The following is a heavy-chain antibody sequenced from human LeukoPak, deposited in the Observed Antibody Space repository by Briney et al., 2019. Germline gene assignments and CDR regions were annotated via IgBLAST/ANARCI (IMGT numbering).Heavy chain of an antibody. CDR1: GFSFSSYA. D-gene: IGHD6-19*01. CDR2: MSSSDDGR. J-gene: IGHJ4*02. Sequence: GGSLRLSCATSGFSFSSYAMSWVRQAPGKGLEWVSAMSSSDDGRHYADSVKGRFTISRDNAKNSLYLQMNSLKAEDTAVYYCARGGYRIAVAGTVGFDYWGQGTLVTVSS. CDR3: ARGGYRIAVAGTVGFDY. V-gene: IGHV3-23*01.